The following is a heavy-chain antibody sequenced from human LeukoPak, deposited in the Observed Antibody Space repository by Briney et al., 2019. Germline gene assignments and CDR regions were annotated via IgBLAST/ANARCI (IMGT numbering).Heavy chain of an antibody. V-gene: IGHV3-48*01. Sequence: GGSLRLSCAASGFTFSSYSMNWVRQAPGKGLEWVSYISSSSSTIYYADSVKGRFTISRDNAKNSLYLQMNSLRAEDTAVYYCARDLVYCSSTSCSSHFDYWGQGTLVTVSS. CDR1: GFTFSSYS. CDR3: ARDLVYCSSTSCSSHFDY. D-gene: IGHD2-2*01. CDR2: ISSSSSTI. J-gene: IGHJ4*02.